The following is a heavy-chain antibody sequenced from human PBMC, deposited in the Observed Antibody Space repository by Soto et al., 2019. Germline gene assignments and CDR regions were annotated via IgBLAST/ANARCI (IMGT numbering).Heavy chain of an antibody. CDR3: ARDTTTYYDFWSGSIIGGFDT. CDR1: GGSISSYY. Sequence: SETLSLTCTVSGGSISSYYWSWIRQPPGKGLEWIGYIYYSGSTNYNPSLKSRVTISVDTSKNQFSLKLSSVTAADTAVYYCARDTTTYYDFWSGSIIGGFDTWGQGTLVTVSS. D-gene: IGHD3-3*01. V-gene: IGHV4-59*01. CDR2: IYYSGST. J-gene: IGHJ5*02.